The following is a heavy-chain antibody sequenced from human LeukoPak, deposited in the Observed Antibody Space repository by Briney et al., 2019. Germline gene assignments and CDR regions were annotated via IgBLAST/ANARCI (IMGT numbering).Heavy chain of an antibody. J-gene: IGHJ6*02. CDR1: GYSFTGYY. CDR2: INPSGGST. CDR3: ARDVVRGVIIAPRGPSAPPSYYYYGMDV. D-gene: IGHD3-10*01. Sequence: GASVKVSCKASGYSFTGYYMHWVRQAPGQGLEWMGIINPSGGSTSYAQKFQGRVTMTRDTSTSTVYMELSSLRSEDTAVYYCARDVVRGVIIAPRGPSAPPSYYYYGMDVWGQGTTVTVSS. V-gene: IGHV1-46*01.